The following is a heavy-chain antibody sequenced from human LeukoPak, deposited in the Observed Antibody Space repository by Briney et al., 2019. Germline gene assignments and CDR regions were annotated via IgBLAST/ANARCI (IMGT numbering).Heavy chain of an antibody. J-gene: IGHJ5*02. Sequence: GGSPRLSCAASGFTVSSNYMSWVRQAPGKGLEWVSVIYSGGSTYYADSVKGRFTISRDNSKNTLYLQMNSLRAEDTAVYYCARDNYGSGGDWFDPWGQGTLVTVSS. CDR2: IYSGGST. D-gene: IGHD3-10*01. CDR3: ARDNYGSGGDWFDP. CDR1: GFTVSSNY. V-gene: IGHV3-66*01.